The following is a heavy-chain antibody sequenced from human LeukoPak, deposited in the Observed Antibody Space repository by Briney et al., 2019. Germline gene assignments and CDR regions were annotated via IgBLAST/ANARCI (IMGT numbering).Heavy chain of an antibody. CDR2: TSGRGGST. J-gene: IGHJ4*02. Sequence: GGSLILSCAASGFTFSSYGMTWVRQAPGKGLEWISGTSGRGGSTYYANSVKGRFTISRDNSKNTLYLEMNRLRAEDTAVYYCAKNGGSQCYSHLDYWGRGSLVTVSS. CDR1: GFTFSSYG. V-gene: IGHV3-23*01. CDR3: AKNGGSQCYSHLDY. D-gene: IGHD2-15*01.